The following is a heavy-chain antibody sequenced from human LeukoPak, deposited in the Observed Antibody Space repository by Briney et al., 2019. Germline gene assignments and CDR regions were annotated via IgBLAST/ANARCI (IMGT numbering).Heavy chain of an antibody. V-gene: IGHV1-69*01. CDR1: GGTFSSYA. Sequence: SVKVSCKASGGTFSSYAISWVRQAPGQGLEWMGGIIAIFGTANYAQKFQGRVTITADESTSTAYMELSSLRSEDTAVYYCARCSGWYYYYYGMDVWGQGTTVTVSS. CDR3: ARCSGWYYYYYGMDV. J-gene: IGHJ6*02. D-gene: IGHD6-19*01. CDR2: IIAIFGTA.